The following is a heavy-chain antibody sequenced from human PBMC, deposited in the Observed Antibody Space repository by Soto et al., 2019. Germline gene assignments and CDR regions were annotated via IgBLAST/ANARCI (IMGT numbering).Heavy chain of an antibody. Sequence: SETLSLTCNVSGVSITTGGFYWGWIRHLPGKGLEWIGNIYVTGGTNYHPALKSRVTISRDTSKNQLSLDLSSVTAADTAVYHCARERRTIGSIRKYGLDVWGHGTTAT. CDR3: ARERRTIGSIRKYGLDV. CDR2: IYVTGGT. D-gene: IGHD2-15*01. J-gene: IGHJ6*02. CDR1: GVSITTGGFY. V-gene: IGHV4-31*03.